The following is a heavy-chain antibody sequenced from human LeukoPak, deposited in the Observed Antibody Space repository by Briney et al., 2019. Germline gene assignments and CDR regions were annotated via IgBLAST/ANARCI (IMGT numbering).Heavy chain of an antibody. D-gene: IGHD5-18*01. CDR2: ISSSGRNI. Sequence: PGGSLRLSCAASGFTFSNYEFNWVRQAPGKGLEGVSYISSSGRNIYYADSVKGLFTISRDNAKNSLYLQMNSLRAEDTAVYYCARDLVQLWSKNYWGQGTLVTVSS. CDR3: ARDLVQLWSKNY. V-gene: IGHV3-48*03. CDR1: GFTFSNYE. J-gene: IGHJ4*02.